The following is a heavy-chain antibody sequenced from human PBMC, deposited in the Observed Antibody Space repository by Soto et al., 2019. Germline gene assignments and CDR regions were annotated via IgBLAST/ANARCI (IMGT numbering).Heavy chain of an antibody. J-gene: IGHJ4*02. CDR1: GFTFSSYG. D-gene: IGHD3-22*01. V-gene: IGHV3-30*18. CDR3: AKATLYDSSGTDY. Sequence: QVQLVESGGGVVQPGRSLRLSCAASGFTFSSYGMHWVRQAPGKGLEWVAVISYDGSNKYYADSVKGRFTISRDNSKNTLYLQMNSLRAEDTAVYYCAKATLYDSSGTDYWGQGPLVTVSS. CDR2: ISYDGSNK.